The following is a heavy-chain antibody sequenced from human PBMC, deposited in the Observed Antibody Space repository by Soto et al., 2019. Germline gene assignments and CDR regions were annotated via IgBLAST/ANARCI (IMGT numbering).Heavy chain of an antibody. V-gene: IGHV4-59*01. CDR3: ARGAEMATIVDY. Sequence: QVQLQESGPGLVKPSETLSLTCTVSGGSISSYYWSWIRQPPGKGLEWIGYIYYSGSTNYNPFLKSRVTISVDTSKHQFSLKLSSVTAADTAVYYCARGAEMATIVDYWGQGTLVTVSS. CDR2: IYYSGST. CDR1: GGSISSYY. D-gene: IGHD5-12*01. J-gene: IGHJ4*02.